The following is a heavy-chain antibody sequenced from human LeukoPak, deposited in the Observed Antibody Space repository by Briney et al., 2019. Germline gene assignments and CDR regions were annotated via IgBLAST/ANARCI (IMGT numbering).Heavy chain of an antibody. J-gene: IGHJ4*02. Sequence: GGSLRLSCAASGFTFSSYGMHWVRQAPGKGLEWVAVISHDGSKKYYADSVKGRFTISRDNSKNTLYLQVNSLRAEDTAVYYCAKDRDTAMVTFDYWGQGTLVTVSS. CDR3: AKDRDTAMVTFDY. V-gene: IGHV3-30*18. CDR1: GFTFSSYG. D-gene: IGHD5-18*01. CDR2: ISHDGSKK.